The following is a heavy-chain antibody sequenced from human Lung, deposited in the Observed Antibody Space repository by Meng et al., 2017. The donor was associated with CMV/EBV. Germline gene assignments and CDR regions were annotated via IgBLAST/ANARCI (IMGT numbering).Heavy chain of an antibody. J-gene: IGHJ4*02. Sequence: TFSSYSMNWGRKTTGKGMEWVSSVSHRSNYINYTDSGKGRCTISRDNAKNTLYLQMNSLRAEDTAVYHCARYRGVDFWSGYYSFDQWGQGTLVTVSS. V-gene: IGHV3-21*01. CDR3: ARYRGVDFWSGYYSFDQ. CDR1: TFSSYS. CDR2: VSHRSNYI. D-gene: IGHD3-3*01.